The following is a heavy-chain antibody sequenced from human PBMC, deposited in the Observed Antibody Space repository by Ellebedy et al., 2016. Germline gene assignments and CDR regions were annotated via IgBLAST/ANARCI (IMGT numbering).Heavy chain of an antibody. CDR2: ITTSSSTI. Sequence: GESLKISXAASGFTFSSYNMNWVRQAPGKGLEWVSYITTSSSTIYYADSVKGRFTISRDNAKNSLYLQMNSLRAEDTAVYYCARESWDYYYMDVWGKGTTVTVSS. V-gene: IGHV3-48*01. CDR3: ARESWDYYYMDV. J-gene: IGHJ6*03. D-gene: IGHD3-16*01. CDR1: GFTFSSYN.